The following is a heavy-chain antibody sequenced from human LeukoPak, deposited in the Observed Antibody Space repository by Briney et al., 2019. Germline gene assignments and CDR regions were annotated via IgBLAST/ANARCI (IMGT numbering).Heavy chain of an antibody. CDR2: ISSSSGTI. CDR3: ARALYSGGWYEDY. D-gene: IGHD6-19*01. V-gene: IGHV3-48*04. J-gene: IGHJ4*02. CDR1: GFTFSSYS. Sequence: GGSLRLSCAASGFTFSSYSMNWVRQAPGKGLEWVSYISSSSGTIYYADSVKGRFTVSRDNAKNSLYLQMNSLRAEDTAVYYCARALYSGGWYEDYWGQGTLVTVSS.